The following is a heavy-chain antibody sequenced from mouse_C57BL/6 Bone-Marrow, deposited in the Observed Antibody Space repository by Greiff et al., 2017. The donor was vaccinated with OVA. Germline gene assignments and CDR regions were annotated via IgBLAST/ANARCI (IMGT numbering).Heavy chain of an antibody. Sequence: VKVVESGAELARPGASVKMSCKASGYTFTSYTMHWVKQRPGQGLEWIGYINPSSGYTKYNQKFKDKATLTADKSSSTAYMQLSSLTSEDSAVYYCAPYDYDVGWFAYWGQGTLVTVSA. CDR1: GYTFTSYT. D-gene: IGHD2-4*01. J-gene: IGHJ3*01. CDR3: APYDYDVGWFAY. V-gene: IGHV1-4*01. CDR2: INPSSGYT.